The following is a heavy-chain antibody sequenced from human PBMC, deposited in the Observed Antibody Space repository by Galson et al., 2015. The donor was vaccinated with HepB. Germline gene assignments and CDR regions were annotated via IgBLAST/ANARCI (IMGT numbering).Heavy chain of an antibody. CDR1: GFTFSRYG. J-gene: IGHJ4*02. V-gene: IGHV3-30*18. D-gene: IGHD3-10*01. CDR2: ISYDGSGK. CDR3: AKDYYGPDY. Sequence: SLRLSCAASGFTFSRYGMHWVRQAPGKGLEWVAVISYDGSGKYYADSVKGRFTISRDNSKNTLYLQMNSLRGEDTAVYYCAKDYYGPDYWGQGTLVTVSS.